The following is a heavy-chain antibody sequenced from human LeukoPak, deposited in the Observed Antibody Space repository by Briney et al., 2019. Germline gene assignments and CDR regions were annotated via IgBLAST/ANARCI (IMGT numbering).Heavy chain of an antibody. J-gene: IGHJ4*02. CDR2: IYYSGST. D-gene: IGHD3-3*01. CDR3: ARLGSDFWSGYLNLWFGYYFDY. Sequence: SETLSLTCTVSGGSISSYYWSWIRQPPGKGLEWSVDIYYSGSTNYNPSLKSRVTISVDTSKNQFSLKLSSVTAADTAVYYCARLGSDFWSGYLNLWFGYYFDYWGQGTLVTVSS. CDR1: GGSISSYY. V-gene: IGHV4-59*08.